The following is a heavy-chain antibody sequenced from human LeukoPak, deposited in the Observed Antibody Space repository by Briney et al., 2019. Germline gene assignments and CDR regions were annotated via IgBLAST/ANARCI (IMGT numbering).Heavy chain of an antibody. Sequence: GGSLRLSCAASGFTFSSYAMSWVRQAPGKGLEWVSAISGSGGSTYYADSVKGRFTISRDNSKNTLYLQMNSLRAEDTAVYYCAKVFDTTTVTAYYFDYWGQRTLVTVSS. J-gene: IGHJ4*02. D-gene: IGHD4-17*01. CDR3: AKVFDTTTVTAYYFDY. CDR2: ISGSGGST. V-gene: IGHV3-23*01. CDR1: GFTFSSYA.